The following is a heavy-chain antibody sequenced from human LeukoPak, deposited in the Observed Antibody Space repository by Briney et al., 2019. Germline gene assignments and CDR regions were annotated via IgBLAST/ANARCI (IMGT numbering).Heavy chain of an antibody. D-gene: IGHD6-13*01. CDR2: IYYSGST. CDR3: ARWGGGSSPIFDAFDI. V-gene: IGHV4-39*07. Sequence: SETLSLTCTVSGGSISSSSYYWGWIRQPPGKGLEWIGNIYYSGSTYYNPSLKSRVTISVDTSKNQFSLKLSSVTAADTAVYYCARWGGGSSPIFDAFDIWGQGTMVTVSS. J-gene: IGHJ3*02. CDR1: GGSISSSSYY.